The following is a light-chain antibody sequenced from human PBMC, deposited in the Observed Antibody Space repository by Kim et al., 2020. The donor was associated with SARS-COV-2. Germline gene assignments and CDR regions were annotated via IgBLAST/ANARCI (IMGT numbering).Light chain of an antibody. J-gene: IGLJ1*01. CDR1: SSDVGGYKY. CDR3: SSYTSSTTRV. V-gene: IGLV2-14*03. CDR2: DVS. Sequence: QSVLTQPASVSGSPGQSITISCTGTSSDVGGYKYVSWYQQHPGKAPKLMIYDVSYRPSGVSNRFSGSKSGNTASLTISGLQAEDEADYYCSSYTSSTTRVFGTGTKVTVL.